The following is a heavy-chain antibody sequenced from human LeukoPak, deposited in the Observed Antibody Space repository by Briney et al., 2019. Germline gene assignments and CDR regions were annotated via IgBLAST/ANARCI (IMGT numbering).Heavy chain of an antibody. J-gene: IGHJ3*02. CDR2: IWYGGSNK. V-gene: IGHV3-30*02. CDR3: AKDRGIAAAEDAFDI. Sequence: PGGFLRLSCAASGFTFSSYGMHWVRQAPGKGLEWVAVIWYGGSNKYYADSVRGRFTISRDNSKNTLYLQMNSLRAEDTAVYYCAKDRGIAAAEDAFDIWGQGTMVTVSS. D-gene: IGHD6-13*01. CDR1: GFTFSSYG.